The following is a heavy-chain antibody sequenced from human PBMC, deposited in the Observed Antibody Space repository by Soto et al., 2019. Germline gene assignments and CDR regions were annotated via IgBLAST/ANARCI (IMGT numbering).Heavy chain of an antibody. V-gene: IGHV5-51*01. Sequence: PVESVTISCKVSGYSFTSYCIVWVPQMPGKGLEWMGIIYPGDSDTRYSPSFQGQVTISADKSISTDYLQWSSLKASDTAMYYCARLGRPSGYFDYWGQGTLVTVSS. CDR1: GYSFTSYC. D-gene: IGHD6-13*01. CDR2: IYPGDSDT. J-gene: IGHJ4*02. CDR3: ARLGRPSGYFDY.